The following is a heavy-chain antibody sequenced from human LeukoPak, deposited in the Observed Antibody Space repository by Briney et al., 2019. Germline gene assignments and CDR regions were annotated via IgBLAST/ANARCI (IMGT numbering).Heavy chain of an antibody. CDR1: GFTFSSYA. D-gene: IGHD6-19*01. J-gene: IGHJ2*01. Sequence: GGSLRLSCAASGFTFSSYAMRWVRQPPGKGRAWVSSINGSGGSTYYADSVKDRFTISRHNAKHSLYLQMNSLIAEHTPGYYCAVAGLSYWYFDLWGRGTLVTVSS. V-gene: IGHV3-23*01. CDR2: INGSGGST. CDR3: AVAGLSYWYFDL.